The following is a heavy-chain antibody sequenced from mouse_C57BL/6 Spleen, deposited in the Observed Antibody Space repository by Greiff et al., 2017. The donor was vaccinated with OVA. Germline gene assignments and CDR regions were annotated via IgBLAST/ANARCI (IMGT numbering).Heavy chain of an antibody. D-gene: IGHD2-3*01. Sequence: VQLQQPGAELVRPGTSVKLSCKASGYTFTSYWMHWVKQRPGQGLEWIGVIDPSDSYTNYNQKFKGKATLTVDTSSSTAYMQLSSLTSEDSAVYYCARGYDAWFAYWGQGTLVTVSA. CDR3: ARGYDAWFAY. CDR1: GYTFTSYW. J-gene: IGHJ3*01. V-gene: IGHV1-59*01. CDR2: IDPSDSYT.